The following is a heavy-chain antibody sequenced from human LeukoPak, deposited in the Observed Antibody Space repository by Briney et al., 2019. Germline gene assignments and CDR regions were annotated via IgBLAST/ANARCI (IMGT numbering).Heavy chain of an antibody. CDR3: AREGGHCSNGICSYFDY. Sequence: GGSLRLSCVASGFTFSHYSMNWVRQAPGKGLEWVSSISSSNTYIYYADPVKGRFTISRDSAKNSLYLQMSSLRAEDTAVYYCAREGGHCSNGICSYFDYWGQGSLVTVSS. CDR1: GFTFSHYS. V-gene: IGHV3-21*01. CDR2: ISSSNTYI. J-gene: IGHJ4*02. D-gene: IGHD2-8*01.